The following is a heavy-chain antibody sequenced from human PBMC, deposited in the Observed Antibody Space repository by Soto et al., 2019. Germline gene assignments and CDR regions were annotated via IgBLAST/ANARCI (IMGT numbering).Heavy chain of an antibody. CDR3: ARDTAAAGYYYYYGMDV. J-gene: IGHJ6*02. Sequence: QVQLQESGPGLVKPSQTLSLTCTVSGGSISSGGYYWSWIRQHPGKGLEWIGYIYYSGSTYYNPSLKSRVTISVDTSKNQFSLKLSSVTAADTAVYYCARDTAAAGYYYYYGMDVWGQGTTVTVSS. D-gene: IGHD6-13*01. V-gene: IGHV4-31*03. CDR1: GGSISSGGYY. CDR2: IYYSGST.